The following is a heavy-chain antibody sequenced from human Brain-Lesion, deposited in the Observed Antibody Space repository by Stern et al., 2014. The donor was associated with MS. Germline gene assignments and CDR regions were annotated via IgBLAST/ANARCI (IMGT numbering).Heavy chain of an antibody. J-gene: IGHJ4*02. Sequence: VQLVESGPGLVKPSETLSLTCTVSGGSISSSSYYWGWIRQPPGKGLGWIGSIYYRGSTYYNPSLKSRVTISMDTSKNPFSLRLSSVTAADTAVYFCAKLWLGELPESPFDYWGQGTLVTVSS. CDR1: GGSISSSSYY. CDR3: AKLWLGELPESPFDY. V-gene: IGHV4-39*01. D-gene: IGHD3-10*01. CDR2: IYYRGST.